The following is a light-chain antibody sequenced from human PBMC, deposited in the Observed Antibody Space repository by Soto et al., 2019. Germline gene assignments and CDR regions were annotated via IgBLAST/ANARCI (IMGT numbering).Light chain of an antibody. CDR2: EVS. CDR1: DSDVGAYTS. V-gene: IGLV2-14*01. J-gene: IGLJ1*01. CDR3: SSYTSDNRDYV. Sequence: ALTQPASVSGSPGQSITISCIGSDSDVGAYTSVSWYQQHPGKAPKLLIYEVSNWPSGVSRRFSGSKSGNTASLTISGLQAEDEAHYYCSSYTSDNRDYVFGTGTKVTVL.